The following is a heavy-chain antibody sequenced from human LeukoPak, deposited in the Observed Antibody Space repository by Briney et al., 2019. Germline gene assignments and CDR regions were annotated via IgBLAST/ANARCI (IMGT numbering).Heavy chain of an antibody. D-gene: IGHD4-17*01. J-gene: IGHJ4*02. CDR1: GFSFSSYA. V-gene: IGHV3-23*01. CDR3: AKVGYGDLDH. CDR2: ISGSGEFT. Sequence: GGPLRLSCAASGFSFSSYAMTWVRKAPGKGLEGVSSISGSGEFTDYADSVKGRFTISGDNPENTVYLQMSSLRVDDTATYFCAKVGYGDLDHWGQGVLVPVSS.